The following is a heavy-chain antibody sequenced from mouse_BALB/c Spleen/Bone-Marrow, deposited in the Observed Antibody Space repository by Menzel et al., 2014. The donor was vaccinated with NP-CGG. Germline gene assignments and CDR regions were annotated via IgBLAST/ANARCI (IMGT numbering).Heavy chain of an antibody. V-gene: IGHV1S81*02. D-gene: IGHD1-1*01. CDR1: GYTFTSYW. CDR3: ARRNTAVVATDY. J-gene: IGHJ2*01. CDR2: INPCNGRT. Sequence: QVQLQQSGAELVKPGASVKLSCKASGYTFTSYWMHWVKQRPGQGLEWIGEINPCNGRTNYNEKFKSKATLTVDKSSSTASKQRSSLTSEDSAVYYCARRNTAVVATDYWGQGTTLTVSS.